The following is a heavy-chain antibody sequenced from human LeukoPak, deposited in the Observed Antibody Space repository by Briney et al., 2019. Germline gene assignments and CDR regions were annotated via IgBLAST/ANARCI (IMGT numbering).Heavy chain of an antibody. CDR3: ARDLGRSSGWLAPDYYYYMDV. V-gene: IGHV7-4-1*02. D-gene: IGHD6-19*01. CDR2: INTNTGNP. CDR1: GYTFTSYA. J-gene: IGHJ6*03. Sequence: GASVKVSCKASGYTFTSYAMNWVRQAPGQGLEWMGWINTNTGNPTYAQGFTGRFVFSLDTSVSTAYLQISSLKAEDTAVYYCARDLGRSSGWLAPDYYYYMDVWGKGTTVTVSS.